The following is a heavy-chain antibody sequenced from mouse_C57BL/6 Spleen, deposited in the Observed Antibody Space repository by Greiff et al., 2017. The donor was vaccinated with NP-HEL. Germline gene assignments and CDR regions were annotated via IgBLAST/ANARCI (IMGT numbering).Heavy chain of an antibody. CDR2: IDPETGGT. V-gene: IGHV1-15*01. Sequence: VKLQQSGAELVRPGASVTLSCKASGYTFTDYEMHWVKQTPVHGLEWIGAIDPETGGTAYNQKFKGKAILTADKSSSTAYMELRSLTSEDSAVYYCTRGEDRRGWFAYWGQGTLVTVSA. CDR1: GYTFTDYE. CDR3: TRGEDRRGWFAY. J-gene: IGHJ3*01.